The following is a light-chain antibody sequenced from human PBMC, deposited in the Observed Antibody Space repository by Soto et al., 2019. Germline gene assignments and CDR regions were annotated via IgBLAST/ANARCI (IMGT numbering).Light chain of an antibody. CDR3: CSYAGSNTWV. V-gene: IGLV2-23*01. Sequence: QSALTQPASVSGSPGQSITISYTGTSSDVGTYNLVSWYQHHPGKAPKLMIYEGSKRPSGVSNRFSASKSGNTASLTISGLQAEDEADYYCCSYAGSNTWVFGGGTKVTVL. CDR1: SSDVGTYNL. CDR2: EGS. J-gene: IGLJ3*02.